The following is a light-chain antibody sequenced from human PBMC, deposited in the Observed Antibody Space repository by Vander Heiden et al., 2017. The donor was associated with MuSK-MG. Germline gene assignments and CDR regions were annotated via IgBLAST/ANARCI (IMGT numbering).Light chain of an antibody. CDR1: SSDVGGYDF. J-gene: IGLJ1*01. V-gene: IGLV2-11*01. CDR2: DVN. Sequence: QSALTQPRPVSGSPGHSVTISCTGTSSDVGGYDFVSWYQHHPGKAPKLMIYDVNKRPSGVPDRFSGSKSGNTASLTISGLQAEDEADYYCCPYAGSYTYVFGPGTKVTVL. CDR3: CPYAGSYTYV.